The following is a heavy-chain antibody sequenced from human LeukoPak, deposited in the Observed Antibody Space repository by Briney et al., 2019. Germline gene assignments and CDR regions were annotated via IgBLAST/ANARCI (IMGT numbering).Heavy chain of an antibody. CDR3: ARDHSSSWYGGGFDY. CDR2: IWYDGSNK. J-gene: IGHJ4*02. V-gene: IGHV3-33*01. CDR1: GFTFSTYA. Sequence: GWSLRLSCAASGFTFSTYARHGGRQAPGKGLEWGAVIWYDGSNKYYAASVKGRFTISRDNSKNTLYLQMNSLRAEDTAVYYCARDHSSSWYGGGFDYWGQGTLVTVSS. D-gene: IGHD6-13*01.